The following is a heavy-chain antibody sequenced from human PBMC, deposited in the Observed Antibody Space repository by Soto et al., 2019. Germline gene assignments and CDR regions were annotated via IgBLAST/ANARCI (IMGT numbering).Heavy chain of an antibody. CDR3: TRIGSGYFYL. Sequence: SVQVSCKPSVGTFSSYTISWVRPAPGQGLEWMGRIIPILGIANYAQKFQGRVTITADKSTSTAYMELSSLRSEDTAVYYCTRIGSGYFYLWGRGTLVNVSS. D-gene: IGHD6-25*01. CDR1: VGTFSSYT. V-gene: IGHV1-69*02. J-gene: IGHJ2*01. CDR2: IIPILGIA.